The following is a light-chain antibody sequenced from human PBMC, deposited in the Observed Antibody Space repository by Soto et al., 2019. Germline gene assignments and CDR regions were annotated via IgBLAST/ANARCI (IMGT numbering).Light chain of an antibody. J-gene: IGKJ3*01. CDR1: QATANY. CDR2: GAS. V-gene: IGKV1-16*01. Sequence: DIQMTQSPSSLSASVGDRVTISCRASQATANYVAWFQLRPGDAPKSLIFGASTLMRDVPSRFRGSGSQPDFTLTITNVQPEDFATYFCQQYHSLPFTFGPGT. CDR3: QQYHSLPFT.